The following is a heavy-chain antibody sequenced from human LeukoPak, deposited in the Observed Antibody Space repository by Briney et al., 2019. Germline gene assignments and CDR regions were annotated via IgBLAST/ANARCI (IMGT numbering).Heavy chain of an antibody. V-gene: IGHV4-39*01. CDR2: IYYSGST. CDR3: ARLPSASDAFDI. CDR1: GGSISSSSYY. J-gene: IGHJ3*02. Sequence: SETLSLTCTVSGGSISSSSYYWGWIRQPPGKGLEWIGSIYYSGSTYYNPSLKSRVTISVDTSKNQFSLKLSSVTAADTVVYYCARLPSASDAFDIWGQGTMVTVSS. D-gene: IGHD6-6*01.